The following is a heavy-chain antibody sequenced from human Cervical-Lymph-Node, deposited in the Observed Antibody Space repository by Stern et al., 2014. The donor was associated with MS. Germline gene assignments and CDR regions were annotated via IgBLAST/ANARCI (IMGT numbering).Heavy chain of an antibody. CDR3: AREGADNDAFDV. D-gene: IGHD1-26*01. CDR2: INLSEGAT. V-gene: IGHV1-46*03. Sequence: VQLVESGAEVKKPGASVTVSCRTSGYTFIDYCIHWVRQAPGQGLEWMGIINLSEGATTYAQKFQGRVTMFRDTSTNTAYMQLGSLTSEDTAVFFCAREGADNDAFDVWGQGTMVTVSS. CDR1: GYTFIDYC. J-gene: IGHJ3*01.